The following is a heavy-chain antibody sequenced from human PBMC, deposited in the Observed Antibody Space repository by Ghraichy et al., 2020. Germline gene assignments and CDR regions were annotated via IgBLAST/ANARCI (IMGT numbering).Heavy chain of an antibody. V-gene: IGHV4-34*01. J-gene: IGHJ3*02. CDR2: INHSGST. CDR3: ARWAYYDSSGYRRDAFDI. CDR1: GGSFSGYY. Sequence: SETLSLTCAVYGGSFSGYYWSWIRQPPGKGLEWIGEINHSGSTNYNPSLKSRVTISVDTSKNQFSLKLSSVTAADTAVYYCARWAYYDSSGYRRDAFDIWGQGTMVTVSS. D-gene: IGHD3-22*01.